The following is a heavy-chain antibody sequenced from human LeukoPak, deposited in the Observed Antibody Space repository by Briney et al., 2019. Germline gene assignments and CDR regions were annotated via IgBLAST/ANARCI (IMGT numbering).Heavy chain of an antibody. CDR3: TRDSGTYTWFDP. CDR1: GFTLRDSA. Sequence: GGSLKLSCVAWGFTLRDSAIHWVRQSSGKGLEWIGHLEQETHLYAPPLPASVKGRFTVSSDDSKNTAYLHLNSLKTEDTALYYCTRDSGTYTWFDPWGQGPLVTVSS. D-gene: IGHD1-26*01. V-gene: IGHV3-73*01. CDR2: LEQETHLYAP. J-gene: IGHJ5*02.